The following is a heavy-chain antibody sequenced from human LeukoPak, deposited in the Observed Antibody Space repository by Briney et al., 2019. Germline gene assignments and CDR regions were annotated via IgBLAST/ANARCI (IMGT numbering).Heavy chain of an antibody. CDR1: GFTFSSYA. CDR2: ISYDGSNK. J-gene: IGHJ3*02. CDR3: AKDVFDI. V-gene: IGHV3-30*04. Sequence: GRSLRLSCAASGFTFSSYAMHWVRQAPGKGLEWVAVISYDGSNKYYADSVKGRFTISRDNSKNTLYLQMNSLRAEDTAVYYCAKDVFDIWGQGTMVTVSS.